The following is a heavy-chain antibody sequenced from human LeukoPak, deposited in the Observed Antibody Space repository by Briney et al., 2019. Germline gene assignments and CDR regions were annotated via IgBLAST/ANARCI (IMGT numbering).Heavy chain of an antibody. V-gene: IGHV3-7*01. CDR2: IKQDGSGK. CDR3: ARGRVFSFDY. J-gene: IGHJ4*02. Sequence: GGSLRLSCVASGFAFSTYWMSWVRQAPGKGLQWVANIKQDGSGKYYVDSVKGRFTISRDNANNSLYLQMNSLRAEDTAVYYCARGRVFSFDYWGQGTLVTVSS. D-gene: IGHD3-10*01. CDR1: GFAFSTYW.